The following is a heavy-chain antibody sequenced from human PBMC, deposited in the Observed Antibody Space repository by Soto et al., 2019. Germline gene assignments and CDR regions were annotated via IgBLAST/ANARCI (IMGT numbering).Heavy chain of an antibody. CDR3: AKGRETTSIFDY. Sequence: GGSLRLSCAASGLTFGSYAMTWVRQAPGKGLEWVSGISGGGVSTYYADTVKGRFTISRDNSKNTVSLQMNSLRADDTAVYYCAKGRETTSIFDYWGQGILVTVSS. CDR1: GLTFGSYA. CDR2: ISGGGVST. D-gene: IGHD4-17*01. V-gene: IGHV3-23*01. J-gene: IGHJ4*02.